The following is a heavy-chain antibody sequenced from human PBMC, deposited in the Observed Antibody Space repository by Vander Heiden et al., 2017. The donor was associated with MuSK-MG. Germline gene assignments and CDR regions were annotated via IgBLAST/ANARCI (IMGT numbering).Heavy chain of an antibody. CDR3: ARDPFPRWIFPYYYYGMDV. CDR1: GYTFTSYG. D-gene: IGHD2-2*03. Sequence: QVQLVQSGAEVKKPGAALKVSCKASGYTFTSYGIGWVRQAPGQGLEWRGWISAYNGNTNYAQKLHGRVTMTTDTSTSTAYMELRSLRSDDTAVYYCARDPFPRWIFPYYYYGMDVWGQGTTVTVSS. V-gene: IGHV1-18*01. J-gene: IGHJ6*02. CDR2: ISAYNGNT.